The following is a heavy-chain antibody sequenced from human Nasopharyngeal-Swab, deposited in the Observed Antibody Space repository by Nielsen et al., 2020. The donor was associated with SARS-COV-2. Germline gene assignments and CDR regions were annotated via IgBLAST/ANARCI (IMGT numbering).Heavy chain of an antibody. V-gene: IGHV3-7*01. D-gene: IGHD3-3*02. CDR3: ARDSIALFDY. CDR2: IKQDGSEK. J-gene: IGHJ4*02. Sequence: GESLQISCAASGFTFSSYWMSWVRQAPGKGLEWVANIKQDGSEKYYVDSVKGRFTISRDNAKNSLYLQMNSLRAEDPAVYYCARDSIALFDYWGQGTLVTVSS. CDR1: GFTFSSYW.